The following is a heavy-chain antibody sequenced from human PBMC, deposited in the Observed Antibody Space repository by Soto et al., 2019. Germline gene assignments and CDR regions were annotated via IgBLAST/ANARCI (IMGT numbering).Heavy chain of an antibody. CDR3: ARAGDIVVVPAADYYYDMDV. J-gene: IGHJ6*03. Sequence: ASVKVSCKASGYTFTSYGISWVRQAPGQGLEWMGWISAYNGNTNYAQKLQGRVTMTTDTSTSTAYVELRSLRSDDTAVYYCARAGDIVVVPAADYYYDMDVWGKGTTVTVSS. D-gene: IGHD2-2*01. V-gene: IGHV1-18*01. CDR2: ISAYNGNT. CDR1: GYTFTSYG.